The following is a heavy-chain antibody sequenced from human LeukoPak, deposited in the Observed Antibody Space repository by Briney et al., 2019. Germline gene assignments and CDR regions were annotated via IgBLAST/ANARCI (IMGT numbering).Heavy chain of an antibody. CDR2: INPNSGGT. Sequence: ASVKVSCKASGYTFTGYYMHWVRQAPGQGLEWMGRINPNSGGTNYAQKFQGRVTMTRDTSISTAYMELSRLRSDDTAVYYCARDPTYYNDSSGYYFWGQGTLVTVSS. J-gene: IGHJ4*02. D-gene: IGHD3-22*01. V-gene: IGHV1-2*06. CDR1: GYTFTGYY. CDR3: ARDPTYYNDSSGYYF.